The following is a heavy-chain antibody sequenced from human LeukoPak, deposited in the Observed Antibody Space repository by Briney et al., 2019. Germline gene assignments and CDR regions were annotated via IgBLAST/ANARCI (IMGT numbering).Heavy chain of an antibody. CDR1: GFTFSNYA. Sequence: GESLKISCAASGFTFSNYAMMWVRQAPGKRLEWVSSITGSGDGTYYADSVRGRFTISRDNSENTLYLQLNSLRADDTAVYFCVKGFVHPTYYFDYWGQGTLVTVSS. J-gene: IGHJ4*02. V-gene: IGHV3-23*01. D-gene: IGHD3-10*01. CDR3: VKGFVHPTYYFDY. CDR2: ITGSGDGT.